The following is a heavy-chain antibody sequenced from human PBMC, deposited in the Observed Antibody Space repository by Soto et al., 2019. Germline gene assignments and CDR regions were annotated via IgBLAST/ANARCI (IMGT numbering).Heavy chain of an antibody. CDR3: AGGDYSRYRVTSFRGHNWFDP. CDR2: NKHNGST. Sequence: IPSLTFPVYGGSFSGYYWSWIRQPPGKGVEWIWENKHNGSTNYNPSPKSRGTISINTAKKQFSPKLRSVTAADTAVVYFAGGDYSRYRVTSFRGHNWFDPWGQGTLVTVSS. D-gene: IGHD3-3*01. V-gene: IGHV4-34*01. J-gene: IGHJ5*02. CDR1: GGSFSGYY.